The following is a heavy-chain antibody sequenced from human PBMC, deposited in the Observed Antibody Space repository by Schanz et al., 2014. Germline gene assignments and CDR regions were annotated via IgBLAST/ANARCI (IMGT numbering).Heavy chain of an antibody. CDR2: FDAHDGRA. V-gene: IGHV3-23*04. D-gene: IGHD2-8*02. CDR3: AKTLFPGGTQTFGN. CDR1: GFTFSDYW. J-gene: IGHJ4*02. Sequence: EVQLVESGGGLVQPGGSLRLSCTASGFTFSDYWMSWVRQAPGKGPEWVSGFDAHDGRAYYADSAKGRFTISRDNSKSTLYVEMNSLRVEDTAVYYCAKTLFPGGTQTFGNWGRGTLVTVSS.